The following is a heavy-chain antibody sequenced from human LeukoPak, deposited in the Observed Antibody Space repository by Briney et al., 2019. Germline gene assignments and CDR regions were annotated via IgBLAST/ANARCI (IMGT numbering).Heavy chain of an antibody. CDR2: INAGNGNT. CDR1: GYTFTIYA. Sequence: ASVKVSFKASGYTFTIYAMHWVRQAPGQRREWMGWINAGNGNTKYSQKFQGRVTITRDTSASTAYMELSSLRSEDTAVYYCARDGRRIAVADYWGQGTLVTVSS. D-gene: IGHD6-19*01. CDR3: ARDGRRIAVADY. V-gene: IGHV1-3*01. J-gene: IGHJ4*02.